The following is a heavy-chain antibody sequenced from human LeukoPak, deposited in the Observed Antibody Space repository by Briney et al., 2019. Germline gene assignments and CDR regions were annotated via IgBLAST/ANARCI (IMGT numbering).Heavy chain of an antibody. CDR3: ARDDVAWNDVHWFDP. CDR1: GFTFSSYA. D-gene: IGHD1-1*01. CDR2: ISSTGSSI. Sequence: GGSLRLSCAASGFTFSSYAMSWVRQAPGKGLEWVSSISSTGSSIYYADSVKGRFTISRDNAKNSLYLQMSSLRVEDTAVYYCARDDVAWNDVHWFDPWGQGTLVTVSS. V-gene: IGHV3-21*01. J-gene: IGHJ5*02.